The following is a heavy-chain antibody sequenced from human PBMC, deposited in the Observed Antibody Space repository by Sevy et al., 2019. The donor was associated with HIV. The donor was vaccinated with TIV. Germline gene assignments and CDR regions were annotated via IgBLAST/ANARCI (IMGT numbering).Heavy chain of an antibody. J-gene: IGHJ6*02. D-gene: IGHD3-10*01. CDR3: TRTSYYYDSGSYYGMDV. CDR2: IRSKTYGGTT. V-gene: IGHV3-49*04. Sequence: GGSLRLSCTPSGFTSGDYILTWVRQTPGKGLEWVGFIRSKTYGGTTEYAASVKGRFTISRDDSKTVDYLRMNSLKTEDTAVYYCTRTSYYYDSGSYYGMDVWGQGTTVTVSS. CDR1: GFTSGDYI.